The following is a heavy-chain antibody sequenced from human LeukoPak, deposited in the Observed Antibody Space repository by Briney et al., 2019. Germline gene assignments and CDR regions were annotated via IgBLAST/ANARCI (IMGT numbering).Heavy chain of an antibody. V-gene: IGHV4-4*07. CDR1: GGSISSYY. Sequence: RPSETRSLTCTVSGGSISSYYWSWIRQPAGEVREWIGRIYTMGSTNYNPSLKSRVTMSVDTSKDQLSLNLAAGAAAATPWYSCARGRFGAFYDWGQGTLVTVSS. D-gene: IGHD3-10*01. J-gene: IGHJ4*02. CDR3: ARGRFGAFYD. CDR2: IYTMGST.